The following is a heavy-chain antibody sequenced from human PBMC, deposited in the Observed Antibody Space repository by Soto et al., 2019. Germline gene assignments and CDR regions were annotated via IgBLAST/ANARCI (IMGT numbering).Heavy chain of an antibody. CDR3: AREVVSSSWKIRQNWFDP. J-gene: IGHJ5*02. Sequence: PSETLSVTCTVSGGSISSYYWSWIRQPAGKGLEWIGRIYTSGSTNYNPSLKSRVTMSVDTSKNQFSLKLSSVTAADTAVYYCAREVVSSSWKIRQNWFDPWGQGTLVTVSS. CDR1: GGSISSYY. D-gene: IGHD6-13*01. CDR2: IYTSGST. V-gene: IGHV4-4*07.